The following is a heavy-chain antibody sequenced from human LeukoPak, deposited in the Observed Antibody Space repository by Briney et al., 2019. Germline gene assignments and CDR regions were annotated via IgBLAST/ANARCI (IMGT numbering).Heavy chain of an antibody. Sequence: GASVKVSCMASGGTFSSYTISWVRQAPGQGLEWMGRIIPILGIANYAQKFQGRVTITADKSTSTAYMELSSLRSEDTAVYYCARERLKLRGDYYYYYGMDVWGQGTTVTVSS. V-gene: IGHV1-69*04. CDR1: GGTFSSYT. J-gene: IGHJ6*02. D-gene: IGHD1-7*01. CDR3: ARERLKLRGDYYYYYGMDV. CDR2: IIPILGIA.